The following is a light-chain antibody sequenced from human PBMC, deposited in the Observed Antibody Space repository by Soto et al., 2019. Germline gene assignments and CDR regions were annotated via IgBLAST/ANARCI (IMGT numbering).Light chain of an antibody. CDR2: DVS. CDR1: SIDVGGYNY. J-gene: IGLJ1*01. V-gene: IGLV2-14*03. CDR3: SSYRISSTQV. Sequence: QSALTQPASVSGSPEQSITISCTGTSIDVGGYNYVSWYQQHPGKAPKLMIYDVSNRPSGVSDRFSGSKSDNTASLTISGLRAEDEADYYCSSYRISSTQVFGTGTKVTVL.